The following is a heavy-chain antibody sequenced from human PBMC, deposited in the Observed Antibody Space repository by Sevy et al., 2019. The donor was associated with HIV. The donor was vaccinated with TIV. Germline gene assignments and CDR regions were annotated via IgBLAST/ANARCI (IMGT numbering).Heavy chain of an antibody. J-gene: IGHJ4*01. V-gene: IGHV6-1*01. CDR3: ARDPRSSGWYIPYYFDY. Sequence: SQTLSLTCAISGDSVSSNSAAWTWIRQSPSRGLEWLGRTYYRSQWYNDYAVSVKSRITINPDTSKNQFSLQLNSVTPEDTAVYYCARDPRSSGWYIPYYFDYWGHGTLVTVSS. CDR1: GDSVSSNSAA. D-gene: IGHD6-19*01. CDR2: TYYRSQWYN.